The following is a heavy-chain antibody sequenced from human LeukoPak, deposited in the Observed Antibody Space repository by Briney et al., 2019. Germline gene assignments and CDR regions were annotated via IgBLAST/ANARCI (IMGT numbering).Heavy chain of an antibody. J-gene: IGHJ4*02. CDR3: ARNPSEWELPGSFDY. CDR1: GFTFSSYA. Sequence: GGSLRLSCAASGFTFSSYAMHWVRQAPGKGLEYVSAISSNGGSTYYANSVKGRFTISRDNSKNTPYLQMGSLRAEDMAVYYCARNPSEWELPGSFDYWGQGTLVTVSS. D-gene: IGHD1-26*01. CDR2: ISSNGGST. V-gene: IGHV3-64*01.